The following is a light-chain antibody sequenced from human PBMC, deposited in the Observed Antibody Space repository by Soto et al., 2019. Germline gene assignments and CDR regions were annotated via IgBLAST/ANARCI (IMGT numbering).Light chain of an antibody. CDR3: MQRIECPHT. Sequence: DIVMTQTPLSLHVTPGEPASISCRSSQSLLDSDDGNTYLDWYLQNPGQSPQLMIYTLSYRASGDPNRFSGSESGTDFTLKISRVEAEDVVVYYCMQRIECPHTLGQGTRLEIK. V-gene: IGKV2-40*01. J-gene: IGKJ5*01. CDR1: QSLLDSDDGNTY. CDR2: TLS.